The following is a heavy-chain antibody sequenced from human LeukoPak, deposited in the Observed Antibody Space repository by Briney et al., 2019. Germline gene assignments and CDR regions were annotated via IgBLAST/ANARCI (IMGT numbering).Heavy chain of an antibody. D-gene: IGHD3-22*01. Sequence: GGSLRLSCAASGFTFSSYSMNWVRQAPGKGLEWVSYISSSSSTIYYADSVKGRFTISRDNAKNSLYLQMNSLRAEDTAVYYCARPPTYYYDSSGYEHWGQGTLVTVSS. V-gene: IGHV3-48*04. CDR3: ARPPTYYYDSSGYEH. J-gene: IGHJ1*01. CDR2: ISSSSSTI. CDR1: GFTFSSYS.